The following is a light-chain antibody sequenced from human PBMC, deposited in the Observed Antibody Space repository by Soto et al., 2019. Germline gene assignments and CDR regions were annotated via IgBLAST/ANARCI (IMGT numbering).Light chain of an antibody. CDR3: SSYKSSTPYV. CDR1: SSDVGGYNY. Sequence: QSALTQPAPVSGSPGQSITISCTGTSSDVGGYNYVSWYQQHPGKAPKLMIYDVSNRPSGVSNRFSGSKSGNTASLTISGLQAEDEADYYCSSYKSSTPYVFGTGTKVTVL. J-gene: IGLJ1*01. V-gene: IGLV2-14*01. CDR2: DVS.